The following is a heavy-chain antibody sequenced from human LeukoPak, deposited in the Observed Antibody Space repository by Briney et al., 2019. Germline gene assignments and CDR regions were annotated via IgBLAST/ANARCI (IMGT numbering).Heavy chain of an antibody. CDR2: ISGYNDNT. CDR1: GYTFTSYA. Sequence: ASVKVSCKASGYTFTSYAITWVRQAPGQGLEWMGWISGYNDNTNYARNLQGRVTITRNTSISTAYMELSSLRSEDTAVYYCARGRMIAVAGTIDYWGQGTLVTVSS. V-gene: IGHV1-18*01. J-gene: IGHJ4*02. CDR3: ARGRMIAVAGTIDY. D-gene: IGHD6-19*01.